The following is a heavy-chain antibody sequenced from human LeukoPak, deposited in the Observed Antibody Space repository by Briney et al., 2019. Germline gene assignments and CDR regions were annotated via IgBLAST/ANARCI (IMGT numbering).Heavy chain of an antibody. D-gene: IGHD6-13*01. J-gene: IGHJ3*02. CDR1: GGSISSSSCY. CDR2: IYYSGST. CDR3: AREEQQPEDTFDI. V-gene: IGHV4-39*02. Sequence: SETLSLTCTVSGGSISSSSCYWGWIRQPPGKGLEWLGSIYYSGSTYYNPSLKSRVTTSVDTSKNQFSLRLSSVTAADTAVYYCAREEQQPEDTFDIWGQGTMVTVSS.